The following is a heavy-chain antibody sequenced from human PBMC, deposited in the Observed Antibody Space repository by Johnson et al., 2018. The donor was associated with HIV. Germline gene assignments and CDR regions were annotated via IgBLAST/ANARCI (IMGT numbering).Heavy chain of an antibody. CDR3: ARGRVSMKVGDLRGGGFDF. D-gene: IGHD3-22*01. CDR1: GLNFSDYS. J-gene: IGHJ3*01. CDR2: ISFDGTTK. Sequence: QVQLVESGGGVVQPGTSMRLSCVVSGLNFSDYSMHWVRQTPGKGLEWVAVISFDGTTKYYADSVKGRFTISRDNSNNTLYLQMNSLRVEDTALYLCARGRVSMKVGDLRGGGFDFWGQGTKVTVSS. V-gene: IGHV3-30*04.